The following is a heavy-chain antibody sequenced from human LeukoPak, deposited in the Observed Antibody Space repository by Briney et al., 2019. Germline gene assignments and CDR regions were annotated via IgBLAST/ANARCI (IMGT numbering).Heavy chain of an antibody. CDR1: GYIFTSYW. J-gene: IGHJ4*02. Sequence: GESLKISCKGSGYIFTSYWIGWVRQMPGKGLEWMGIIYPGDSDTRYSPSFQGQVTISADKSIRTAYLQWSSLKASDTAMYYCARHFDILTGYQSSFDYWGQGTLVTVSS. D-gene: IGHD3-9*01. V-gene: IGHV5-51*01. CDR2: IYPGDSDT. CDR3: ARHFDILTGYQSSFDY.